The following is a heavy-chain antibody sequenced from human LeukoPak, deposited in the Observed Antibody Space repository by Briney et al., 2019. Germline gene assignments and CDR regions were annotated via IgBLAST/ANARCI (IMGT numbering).Heavy chain of an antibody. CDR3: AKDRSSGWYPVYYGMDV. CDR2: ISGSGGST. V-gene: IGHV3-23*01. J-gene: IGHJ6*02. D-gene: IGHD6-19*01. Sequence: GGSLRLSCAASGFTFSSYAVSWVRQAPGKGLEWVSAISGSGGSTYYADSVKGRFTISRDNSKNTLYLQMNSLRAEDTAVYYCAKDRSSGWYPVYYGMDVWGQGTTVTVSS. CDR1: GFTFSSYA.